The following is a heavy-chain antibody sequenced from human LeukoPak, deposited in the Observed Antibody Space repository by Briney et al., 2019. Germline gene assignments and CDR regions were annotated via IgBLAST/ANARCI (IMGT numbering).Heavy chain of an antibody. CDR1: GFTVSNNY. CDR3: ARDGRSSNWYYSDH. Sequence: GGSLRPSCAASGFTVSNNYMGWVGQAPEKGLEWVSVIYSGGSTYYADSVKGRFTISRDNSKNTLYLQMSSLRAEDTAVYYCARDGRSSNWYYSDHWGRGTLVTVSS. CDR2: IYSGGST. V-gene: IGHV3-53*01. D-gene: IGHD6-13*01. J-gene: IGHJ4*02.